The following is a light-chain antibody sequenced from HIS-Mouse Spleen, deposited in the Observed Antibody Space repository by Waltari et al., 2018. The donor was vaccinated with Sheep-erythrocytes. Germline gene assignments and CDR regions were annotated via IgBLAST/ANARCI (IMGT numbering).Light chain of an antibody. J-gene: IGKJ2*01. CDR1: QSLLHSNGYNY. V-gene: IGKV2-28*01. Sequence: DIVMTQSPLSLPVTPGEPASISCRSSQSLLHSNGYNYLDWYLQKPGPSPQLLIYLGSNRASGVPDRFSGSGSGTDFTLKISRVEAEDVGVYYCMQGTHWPPYTFGQGTKLEIK. CDR3: MQGTHWPPYT. CDR2: LGS.